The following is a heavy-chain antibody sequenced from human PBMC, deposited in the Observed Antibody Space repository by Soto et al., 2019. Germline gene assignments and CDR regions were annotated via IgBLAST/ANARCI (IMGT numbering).Heavy chain of an antibody. CDR3: ARHPSASGDYFDY. D-gene: IGHD6-25*01. CDR1: GGSISRDC. V-gene: IGHV4-59*08. J-gene: IGHJ4*02. CDR2: ILYSGST. Sequence: SEARSLSCSVSGGSISRDCWIGIRQTPGKGLEWIGYILYSGSTYYNPSLKSRVIISVDMSENQFSLKLTSVTAADTAAYYCARHPSASGDYFDYWGQGLLVT.